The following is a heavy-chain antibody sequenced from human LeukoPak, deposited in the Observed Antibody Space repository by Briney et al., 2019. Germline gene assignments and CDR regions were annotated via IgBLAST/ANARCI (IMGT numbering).Heavy chain of an antibody. CDR1: GGSISSSSYY. CDR2: YSGST. D-gene: IGHD3-10*01. V-gene: IGHV4-39*01. J-gene: IGHJ4*02. Sequence: SETLSLTCTVSGGSISSSSYYWAWIRQHPGKGLEYIGSYSGSTYYNPSLKSRVTISVDTSKKQFSLKLSSVTAADTAVYYCASAHYPYITMVRGVKEPYFDYWGQGTLVTVSS. CDR3: ASAHYPYITMVRGVKEPYFDY.